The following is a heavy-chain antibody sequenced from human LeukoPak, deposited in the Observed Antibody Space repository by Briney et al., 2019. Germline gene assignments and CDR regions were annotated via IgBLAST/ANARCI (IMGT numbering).Heavy chain of an antibody. J-gene: IGHJ5*02. D-gene: IGHD2-8*02. CDR3: ARLPTGFPNWFDP. V-gene: IGHV4-39*01. CDR2: TYYSGST. Sequence: PSETLSLTCTVSGGSISTSNYHWGWIRLPPGKGLEWIGNTYYSGSTSYNPSLKSRVTMSVDTSKNQFSLKLSSVTAADTAVYYCARLPTGFPNWFDPWGQGTLVTVSS. CDR1: GGSISTSNYH.